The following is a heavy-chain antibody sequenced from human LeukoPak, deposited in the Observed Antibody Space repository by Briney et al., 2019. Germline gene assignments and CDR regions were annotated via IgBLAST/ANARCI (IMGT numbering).Heavy chain of an antibody. J-gene: IGHJ5*02. V-gene: IGHV1-69*04. CDR3: ARGGLKWDSYNWFDP. CDR1: GGTFSSYA. Sequence: ASVKVSCKASGGTFSSYAISWVRQAPGQGLEWMGRIIPILGIANYAQKFQGRVTITADKSTSTAYMELSSLRSEDTAVYYCARGGLKWDSYNWFDPWGQGTLVTVSS. CDR2: IIPILGIA. D-gene: IGHD1-26*01.